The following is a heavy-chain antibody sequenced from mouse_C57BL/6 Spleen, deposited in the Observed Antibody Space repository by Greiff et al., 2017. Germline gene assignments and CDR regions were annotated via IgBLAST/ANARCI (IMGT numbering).Heavy chain of an antibody. J-gene: IGHJ2*01. CDR3: ARERYYGSSPYFDY. Sequence: QVQLQQPGAELVRPGSSVKLSCKASGYTFTSYWMHWVKQRPIQGLEWIGNIDPSDSETHYNQKFKDKATLTVDKSSSTAYMQLSSLTSEDSAVYSGARERYYGSSPYFDYWGQGTTLTVSS. V-gene: IGHV1-52*01. CDR2: IDPSDSET. D-gene: IGHD1-1*01. CDR1: GYTFTSYW.